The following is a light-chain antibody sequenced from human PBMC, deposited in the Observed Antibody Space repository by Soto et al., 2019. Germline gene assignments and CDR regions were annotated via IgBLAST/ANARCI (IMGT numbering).Light chain of an antibody. CDR1: QGIGNY. J-gene: IGKJ1*01. CDR3: QQYNSAPRT. CDR2: AAS. V-gene: IGKV1-27*01. Sequence: DIQMTQSPSSLSASVGDRVTITCRASQGIGNYLAWYQQKPGKVPKRLIYAASTLQSGVPSRFSGSGSGTDFTLTISSLQPEDVATYYCQQYNSAPRTFGQGTKVEIK.